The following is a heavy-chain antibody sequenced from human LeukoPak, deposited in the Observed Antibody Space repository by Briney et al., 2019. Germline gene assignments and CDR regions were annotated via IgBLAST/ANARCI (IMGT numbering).Heavy chain of an antibody. CDR3: ARGYCSGGSCYSVGYFDY. D-gene: IGHD2-15*01. CDR2: ISPSGGST. Sequence: ASVKVSRKASGYTFTSYYMHWVRQAPGQGLEWMGIISPSGGSTSYAQKFQGRVTMTRDTSTSTVYMELSSLRSEDTAVYYCARGYCSGGSCYSVGYFDYWGQGTLVTVSS. CDR1: GYTFTSYY. V-gene: IGHV1-46*01. J-gene: IGHJ4*02.